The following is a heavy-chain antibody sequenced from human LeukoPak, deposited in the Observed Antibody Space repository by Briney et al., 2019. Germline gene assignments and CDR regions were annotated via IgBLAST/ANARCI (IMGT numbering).Heavy chain of an antibody. D-gene: IGHD2-2*01. CDR3: ALEDIVVVPAALEDY. Sequence: GASVKVSCKASGYTFTGYYIHWVRQAPGQGLEWMGWINPNSGGTNYAQKFQGRVTMTKDTSISTAYMELSRLRSDDTAVYYCALEDIVVVPAALEDYWGQGTLVTVSS. V-gene: IGHV1-2*02. CDR1: GYTFTGYY. J-gene: IGHJ4*02. CDR2: INPNSGGT.